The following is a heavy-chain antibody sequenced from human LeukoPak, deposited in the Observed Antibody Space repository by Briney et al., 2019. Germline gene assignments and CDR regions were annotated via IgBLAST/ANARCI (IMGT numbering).Heavy chain of an antibody. CDR1: GFTFSSYS. CDR2: ISSSSSYI. J-gene: IGHJ4*02. V-gene: IGHV3-21*01. Sequence: GGSLRLSCAASGFTFSSYSMNWVRQAPGKGLEWVSSISSSSSYIYYADSVKGRFTISRDNAKNSLYLQMNSLRAEDTAVYYCARDRYGSGSYYWITYYFDYWGQGTLVTVSS. CDR3: ARDRYGSGSYYWITYYFDY. D-gene: IGHD3-10*01.